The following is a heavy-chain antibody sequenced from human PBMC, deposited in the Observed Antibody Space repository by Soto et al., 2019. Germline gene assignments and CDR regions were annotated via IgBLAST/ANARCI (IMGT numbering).Heavy chain of an antibody. D-gene: IGHD3-10*01. CDR1: GFTFSLYS. V-gene: IGHV3-48*02. CDR2: ISRSSTGI. CDR3: ARTVTWGLDV. J-gene: IGHJ6*02. Sequence: EVQLVESGGGLVQPGGSLRLSCAASGFTFSLYSMSWVRQAPGKGLEWVSYISRSSTGIHYADSVKGRFTISRDDATNSMHLQINILGDGDTAVYYCARTVTWGLDVWGQGTTVSISS.